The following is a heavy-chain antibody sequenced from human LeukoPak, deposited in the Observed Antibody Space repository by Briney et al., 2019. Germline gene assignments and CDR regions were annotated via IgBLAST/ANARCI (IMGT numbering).Heavy chain of an antibody. V-gene: IGHV4-34*01. J-gene: IGHJ4*02. D-gene: IGHD3-3*01. CDR3: ARVGGPSLRIFFDY. CDR2: INHSGST. Sequence: SETLSLTCAVYGGSFSSYYWSWIRQPPGKWLEWIGQINHSGSTNYNPSLKSRVTISVDTSKNQFSLKLSSVTAADTAVYYCARVGGPSLRIFFDYWGRGTLVAVSS. CDR1: GGSFSSYY.